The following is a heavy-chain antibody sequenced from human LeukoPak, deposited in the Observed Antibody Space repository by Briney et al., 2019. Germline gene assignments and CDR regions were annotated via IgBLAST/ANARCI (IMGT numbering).Heavy chain of an antibody. Sequence: SETLSLTCTVSGASISSYYWTWIRQPPGKGLEWIGYIYYSGSTNYNPSLKSRVTISVDTSKNQFSLKLSSVTAADTAVYYCARGSYYDFWSGYYTGGYFDYWGQGTLVTVSS. J-gene: IGHJ4*02. V-gene: IGHV4-59*01. CDR2: IYYSGST. D-gene: IGHD3-3*01. CDR3: ARGSYYDFWSGYYTGGYFDY. CDR1: GASISSYY.